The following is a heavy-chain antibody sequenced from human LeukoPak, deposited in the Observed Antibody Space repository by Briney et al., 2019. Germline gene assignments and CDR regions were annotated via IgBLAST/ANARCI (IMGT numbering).Heavy chain of an antibody. Sequence: GGSLRLSCAASGFTFDNFAMTWVRQAPGKGLEWVSGISGSGGSTYYTDSVKGRFTISRGNSKNTLFLQMSSLTAEDTALYYCAKGRCSGGSCYGQGLDYWGQGTLVTVSS. CDR3: AKGRCSGGSCYGQGLDY. J-gene: IGHJ4*02. D-gene: IGHD2-15*01. CDR2: ISGSGGST. V-gene: IGHV3-23*01. CDR1: GFTFDNFA.